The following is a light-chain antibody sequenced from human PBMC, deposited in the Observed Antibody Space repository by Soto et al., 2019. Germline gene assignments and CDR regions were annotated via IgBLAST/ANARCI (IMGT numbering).Light chain of an antibody. V-gene: IGKV3-15*01. CDR3: QQYNKWPLT. CDR2: GAS. J-gene: IGKJ1*01. CDR1: QSVSSN. Sequence: TQSPAPLSVSPGERATLSCRASQSVSSNLAWYQQTPGQAPRLLIYGASTRATGIPVRFSGSASGTEFTLTISSLQSEDFTVYYCQQYNKWPLTFGQGTKVDIK.